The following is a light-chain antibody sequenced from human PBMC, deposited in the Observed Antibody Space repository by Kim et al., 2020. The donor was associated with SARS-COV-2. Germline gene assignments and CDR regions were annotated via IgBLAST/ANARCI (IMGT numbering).Light chain of an antibody. V-gene: IGLV1-51*01. J-gene: IGLJ3*02. CDR1: NSNIVNNY. Sequence: GQRVTNSCSGNNSNIVNNYVSWYQQLPGTAPKLLIYDNNKRPSGIPDRFSGSKSGTSATLGITGLQTGDEADYYCGTWDSSLSARVFGGGTQLTVL. CDR3: GTWDSSLSARV. CDR2: DNN.